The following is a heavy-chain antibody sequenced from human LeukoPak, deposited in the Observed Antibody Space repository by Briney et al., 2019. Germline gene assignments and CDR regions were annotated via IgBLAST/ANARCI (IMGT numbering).Heavy chain of an antibody. CDR1: GFTDSSNY. J-gene: IGHJ4*02. CDR2: ISSSSSSI. Sequence: GGSLRLSCVASGFTDSSNYMNWVRQAPGKGLEWVSFISSSSSSIYYADSVKGRFTISRDNAENSLYLQMNSLRAEDTAVYYCARCSYFYDSSAYYNFDYWGQGTLVTVSS. D-gene: IGHD3-22*01. CDR3: ARCSYFYDSSAYYNFDY. V-gene: IGHV3-48*04.